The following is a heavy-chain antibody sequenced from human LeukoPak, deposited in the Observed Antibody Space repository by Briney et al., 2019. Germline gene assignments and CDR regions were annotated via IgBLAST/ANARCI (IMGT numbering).Heavy chain of an antibody. V-gene: IGHV4-34*01. J-gene: IGHJ5*02. CDR1: GGSFSGYY. D-gene: IGHD3-10*01. CDR3: ARVPRGWFDP. Sequence: SETLCLTCAVYGGSFSGYYWSWIRQPPGKGLEWIGEINHSGSTNYNPSLKSRVTISVDTSKNQFSLKLSSVTAADTAVYYCARVPRGWFDPWGQGTLVTVSS. CDR2: INHSGST.